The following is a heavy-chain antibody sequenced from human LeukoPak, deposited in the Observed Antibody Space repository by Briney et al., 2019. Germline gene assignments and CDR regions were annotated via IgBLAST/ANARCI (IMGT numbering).Heavy chain of an antibody. Sequence: GGSLRLSCAASGFTFSSYAMSWVRQAPGKGLEWVSAISGSGGSTYYADSVKGRFTISRDNSKNTLYLQMNSLRVEDTAVYYCARGLFLSGYLDAFDIWGQGTVVTVSS. V-gene: IGHV3-23*01. CDR2: ISGSGGST. CDR3: ARGLFLSGYLDAFDI. CDR1: GFTFSSYA. J-gene: IGHJ3*02. D-gene: IGHD3-22*01.